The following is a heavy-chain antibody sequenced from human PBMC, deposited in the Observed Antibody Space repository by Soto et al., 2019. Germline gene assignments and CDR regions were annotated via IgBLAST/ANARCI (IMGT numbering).Heavy chain of an antibody. CDR3: ARVLTYKSAGWHLDY. CDR2: IKQDGSEK. CDR1: GFTFSSYW. J-gene: IGHJ4*02. V-gene: IGHV3-7*01. Sequence: ESGGGLVQPGGSLRLSCAASGFTFSSYWMSWVRQAPGKGLEWVANIKQDGSEKYYVDSVKGRFTISRDNAKNSLYLQMNSLRAEDTAVYYCARVLTYKSAGWHLDYWGQGTLVTVSS. D-gene: IGHD1-1*01.